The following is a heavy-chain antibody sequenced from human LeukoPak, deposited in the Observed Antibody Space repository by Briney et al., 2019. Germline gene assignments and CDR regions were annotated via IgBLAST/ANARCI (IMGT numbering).Heavy chain of an antibody. V-gene: IGHV1-2*02. J-gene: IGHJ5*02. CDR1: GYTFTGYY. CDR3: ARDLAAISTGSHNWFDP. Sequence: GASVKVSCKASGYTFTGYYMHWVRQAPGQGLEWVGWINPKSGATKYEQKFQGRVTMTRDTSISTAFMELSRLTSDDTAVYYCARDLAAISTGSHNWFDPWGQGTLVTVSS. D-gene: IGHD2/OR15-2a*01. CDR2: INPKSGAT.